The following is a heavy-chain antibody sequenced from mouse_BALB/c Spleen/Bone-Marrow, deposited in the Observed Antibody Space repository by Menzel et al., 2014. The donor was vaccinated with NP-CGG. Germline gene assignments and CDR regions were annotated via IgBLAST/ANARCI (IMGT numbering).Heavy chain of an antibody. V-gene: IGHV2-6-7*01. CDR2: IWGDGST. CDR1: GFSLTGYG. CDR3: AREGLYGNYAMDY. D-gene: IGHD2-10*02. Sequence: VKLVESGPGLVAPSQSLSITCTVSGFSLTGYGVNWVRQPPGKGLEWLGMIWGDGSTDYNSALKSILSISKDNSKSQIFLKMNSLQTDDTARFCCAREGLYGNYAMDYWGQGTPVTGSS. J-gene: IGHJ4*01.